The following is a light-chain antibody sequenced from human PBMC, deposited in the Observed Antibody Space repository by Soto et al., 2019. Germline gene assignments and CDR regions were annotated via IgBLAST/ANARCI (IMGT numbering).Light chain of an antibody. Sequence: DIQMTQSPSTLSASVGDRVTITCRASQSISSWLAWYQQKPGKAPKLLIYKASTLESGVPSRFSGSGSGTEFTLTISSLQPDDFATYSCQQYNSWYTFGQGTKLEI. CDR2: KAS. CDR3: QQYNSWYT. CDR1: QSISSW. J-gene: IGKJ2*01. V-gene: IGKV1-5*03.